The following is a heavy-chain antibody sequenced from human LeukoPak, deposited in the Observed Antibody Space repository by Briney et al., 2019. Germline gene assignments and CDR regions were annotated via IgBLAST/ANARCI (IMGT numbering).Heavy chain of an antibody. V-gene: IGHV5-51*01. CDR3: ARPLVRGVINFPILPYH. Sequence: GESLKISCKGSGYSFTSYWIGWVRQMPGKGLEWMGIIYPGDSDTRYSPSFQGQVTISADKSISTAYLQCSSLKASDTAMYYCARPLVRGVINFPILPYHWGQGTLVTVSS. D-gene: IGHD3-10*01. CDR1: GYSFTSYW. J-gene: IGHJ4*02. CDR2: IYPGDSDT.